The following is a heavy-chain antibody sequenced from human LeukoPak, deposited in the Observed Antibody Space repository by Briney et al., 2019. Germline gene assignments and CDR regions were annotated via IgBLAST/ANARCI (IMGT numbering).Heavy chain of an antibody. CDR1: GFTFSYYG. J-gene: IGHJ4*02. CDR3: AKRSGSCSGGSCYDIDY. Sequence: GGSLRLSCAASGFTFSYYGMHWVRQAPGKGLEWVAFISFDGNKQYYADSVKGRFTISRDSSKNTLYLQMNSLRTEDTAVYYCAKRSGSCSGGSCYDIDYWGKGTMVTVSS. V-gene: IGHV3-30*18. D-gene: IGHD2-15*01. CDR2: ISFDGNKQ.